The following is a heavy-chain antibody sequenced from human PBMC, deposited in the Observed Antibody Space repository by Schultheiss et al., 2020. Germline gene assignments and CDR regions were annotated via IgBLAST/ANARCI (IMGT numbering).Heavy chain of an antibody. V-gene: IGHV4-61*01. CDR1: GGSVSSGSYY. CDR2: IYYSGST. J-gene: IGHJ5*02. Sequence: GSLRLSCTVSGGSVSSGSYYWSWIRQPPGKGLEWIGYIYYSGSTNYNPSLKSRVTISVDTSKNQFSLKLSSVTAADTAVYYCARDSSTFLAFGYNWFDPWGQGTLVTVSS. D-gene: IGHD3-16*01. CDR3: ARDSSTFLAFGYNWFDP.